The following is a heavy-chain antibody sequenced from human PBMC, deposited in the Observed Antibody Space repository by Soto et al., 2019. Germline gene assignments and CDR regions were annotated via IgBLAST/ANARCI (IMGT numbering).Heavy chain of an antibody. Sequence: ASVKVSCKASGYTFTSYGISWVRQAPGQGLEWMGWISAYNGNTNYAQKLQGRVTMTTDTSTSTAYMELRSLRSDDTAVYYCARRRLGNARQYGSGSYKGGAFDIWGQGTMVTVSS. CDR1: GYTFTSYG. CDR2: ISAYNGNT. V-gene: IGHV1-18*04. J-gene: IGHJ3*02. CDR3: ARRRLGNARQYGSGSYKGGAFDI. D-gene: IGHD3-10*01.